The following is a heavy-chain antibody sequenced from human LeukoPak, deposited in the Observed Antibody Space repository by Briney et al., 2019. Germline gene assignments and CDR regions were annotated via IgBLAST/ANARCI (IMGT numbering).Heavy chain of an antibody. J-gene: IGHJ4*02. CDR1: GFTFSDYY. CDR3: ARDRLIMVRGLPDY. V-gene: IGHV3-11*05. CDR2: ISSSRRYT. Sequence: GGSLRLSCAVSGFTFSDYYMSWIRRAPGKGLEWVSDISSSRRYTNYADSVKGRFTISTDNAKNSLYLQMNSLRAEDTAVYYCARDRLIMVRGLPDYWGQGTLVTVSS. D-gene: IGHD3-10*01.